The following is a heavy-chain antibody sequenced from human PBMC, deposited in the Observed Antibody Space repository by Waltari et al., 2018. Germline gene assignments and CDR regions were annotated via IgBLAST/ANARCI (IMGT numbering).Heavy chain of an antibody. CDR1: GFTFDDYA. CDR2: ISWNSGSI. D-gene: IGHD1-26*01. CDR3: AKDRGVVGASGAFDI. Sequence: EVQLVESGGGLVQPGRSLRLSCAASGFTFDDYAMHWVRQAPGKGLEWVSGISWNSGSIGYADSVKGRFTISRDNAKNSLYLQMNSLRAEDTAVYYCAKDRGVVGASGAFDIWGQGTMVTVSS. J-gene: IGHJ3*02. V-gene: IGHV3-9*01.